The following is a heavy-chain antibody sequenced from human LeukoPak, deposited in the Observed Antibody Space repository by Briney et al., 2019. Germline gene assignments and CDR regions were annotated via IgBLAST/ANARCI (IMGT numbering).Heavy chain of an antibody. Sequence: ASVKVSCKASGYSFVLYGISWVRQAHGQGPEWMGWISNYNGNAKYAQKFQGRVTMTTDTSTSTAYMELRSLRSDDTAVYYCARDEDYGIFVNIDYWGQGTLVTVSS. CDR3: ARDEDYGIFVNIDY. CDR2: ISNYNGNA. V-gene: IGHV1-18*01. D-gene: IGHD4-17*01. CDR1: GYSFVLYG. J-gene: IGHJ4*02.